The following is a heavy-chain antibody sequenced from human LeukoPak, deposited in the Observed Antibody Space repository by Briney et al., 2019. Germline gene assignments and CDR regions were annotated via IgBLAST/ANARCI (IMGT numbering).Heavy chain of an antibody. CDR1: GFTFSDNY. Sequence: PGGSLRLSCAASGFTFSDNYMTWVRQAPGKGLEWLSYISGNGGVIQYADSVKGRFTISRDNAKNLLYLQMDSLRVEDTAVYYCARDKEQWLVLNWFDPWGQGTLVTVSS. CDR2: ISGNGGVI. CDR3: ARDKEQWLVLNWFDP. J-gene: IGHJ5*02. V-gene: IGHV3-11*04. D-gene: IGHD6-19*01.